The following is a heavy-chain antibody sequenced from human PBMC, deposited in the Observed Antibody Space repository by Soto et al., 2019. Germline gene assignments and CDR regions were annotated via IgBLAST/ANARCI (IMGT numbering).Heavy chain of an antibody. D-gene: IGHD6-6*01. CDR3: ARGPYSSSSGPSGRQIYYYYYYGMDV. CDR2: INAGNGNT. Sequence: GASVKVSCKASGYTFTSYAMHWVRQAPGQRLEWMGWINAGNGNTKYSQKFQGRVTITRDTSASTAYMELSSLRSEDTAVYYCARGPYSSSSGPSGRQIYYYYYYGMDVWGQGTTVTVSS. V-gene: IGHV1-3*01. CDR1: GYTFTSYA. J-gene: IGHJ6*02.